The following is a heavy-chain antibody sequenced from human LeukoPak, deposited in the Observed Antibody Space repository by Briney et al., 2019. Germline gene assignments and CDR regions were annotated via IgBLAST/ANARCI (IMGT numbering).Heavy chain of an antibody. CDR3: ARHYYYDSSGYYPDAFDI. J-gene: IGHJ3*02. Sequence: GGSLRLSCAASGFTFSSYWMSWVRQAPGKGLEWVANIKQDGSEKYYVDSVKGRFTISRDNAKNSLYLQMNSLRAEDTAVYYCARHYYYDSSGYYPDAFDIWGQGTMVTVSS. CDR2: IKQDGSEK. CDR1: GFTFSSYW. D-gene: IGHD3-22*01. V-gene: IGHV3-7*01.